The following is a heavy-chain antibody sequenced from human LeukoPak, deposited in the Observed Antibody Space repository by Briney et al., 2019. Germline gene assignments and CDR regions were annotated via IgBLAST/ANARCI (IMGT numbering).Heavy chain of an antibody. CDR2: IYYSGST. J-gene: IGHJ6*03. D-gene: IGHD6-13*01. V-gene: IGHV4-59*08. CDR3: ARGGAAAGTFGFYYYYMDV. Sequence: PSETLSLTCTVSGGSISSYHWSWIRQPPGKGLEWIGYIYYSGSTNYNPSLKSRVTISGDTSKNQFSLKLSSVTAADTAVYYCARGGAAAGTFGFYYYYMDVWGKGTTVTISS. CDR1: GGSISSYH.